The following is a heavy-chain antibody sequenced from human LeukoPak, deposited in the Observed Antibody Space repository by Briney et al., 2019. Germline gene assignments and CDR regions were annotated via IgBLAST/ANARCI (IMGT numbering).Heavy chain of an antibody. CDR3: ARGHRTYDSSGYLDY. V-gene: IGHV1-46*01. CDR2: INPSGGST. J-gene: IGHJ4*02. D-gene: IGHD3-22*01. CDR1: GYTFTSYY. Sequence: ASVKVSCKASGYTFTSYYMHWVRQAPGQGLEWIGIINPSGGSTSYAQKFQGRVTMTRDTSTSTVYMELSSLRSEDTAVYYCARGHRTYDSSGYLDYWGQGTLVTVSS.